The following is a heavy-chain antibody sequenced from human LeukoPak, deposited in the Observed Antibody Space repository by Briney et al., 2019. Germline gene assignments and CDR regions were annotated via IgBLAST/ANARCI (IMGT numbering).Heavy chain of an antibody. CDR3: ARDRVLVDY. CDR2: LSSSSSSI. Sequence: PGGSLRLSCAASGFIFSTYSMNWVRQVPGKGLEWVSSLSSSSSSIFYSDSVKGRFTISRDNAKNSVYLQMNSLRAEDTAVYFCARDRVLVDYWGQGTLVTVSS. CDR1: GFIFSTYS. V-gene: IGHV3-21*01. D-gene: IGHD3-3*02. J-gene: IGHJ4*02.